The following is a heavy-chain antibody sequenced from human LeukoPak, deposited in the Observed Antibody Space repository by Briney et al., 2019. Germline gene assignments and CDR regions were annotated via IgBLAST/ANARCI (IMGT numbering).Heavy chain of an antibody. CDR1: GGSISSGGFY. CDR2: IYYSGST. Sequence: SETLSLTCTVSGGSISSGGFYWSWTRQHPGKGLEWIGYIYYSGSTYYNPSLKSRVTISVDTSKNQFSLKLSSVTAADTAVYYCARGEGPRYFDYWGQGTLVTVSS. CDR3: ARGEGPRYFDY. V-gene: IGHV4-31*03. D-gene: IGHD1-26*01. J-gene: IGHJ4*02.